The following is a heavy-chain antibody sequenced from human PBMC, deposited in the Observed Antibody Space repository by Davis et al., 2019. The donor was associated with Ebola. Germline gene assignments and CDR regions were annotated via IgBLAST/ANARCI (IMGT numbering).Heavy chain of an antibody. D-gene: IGHD3-10*01. J-gene: IGHJ4*02. CDR2: IYYTGSA. V-gene: IGHV4-59*03. Sequence: PSETLSLTCTVSGVSISRHYWSWNRHPPGKRLEWFGSIYYTGSAYYNSSLASRATISVDTSKNQFSLKLTSVTAADTAMYYCSERGSSVWGQGTLVTVSS. CDR3: SERGSSV. CDR1: GVSISRHY.